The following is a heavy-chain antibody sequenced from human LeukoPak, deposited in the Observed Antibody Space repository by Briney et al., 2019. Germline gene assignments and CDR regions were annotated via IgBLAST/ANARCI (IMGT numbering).Heavy chain of an antibody. CDR2: INTDTRGT. CDR1: GFTFTDYW. CDR3: ARAGAYHYDN. Sequence: GGSLRLSCAASGFTFTDYWMHWVRQVPGKGLVWVSIINTDTRGTYYADSVKGRFTISRDNAKSTLYLQMDSLRAEDTAVYYCARAGAYHYDNWGQGTLVTVSS. J-gene: IGHJ4*02. D-gene: IGHD3-16*01. V-gene: IGHV3-74*01.